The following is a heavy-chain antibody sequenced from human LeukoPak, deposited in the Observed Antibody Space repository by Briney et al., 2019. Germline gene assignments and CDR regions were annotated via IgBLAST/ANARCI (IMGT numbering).Heavy chain of an antibody. J-gene: IGHJ4*02. CDR1: GFTFRLYS. CDR3: ARLGYCSGGSCYGSDY. V-gene: IGHV3-48*02. Sequence: GGSLRLSCAASGFTFRLYSMNWVRQAPGKGLEWVSYIRSSDGAIAYADSVKGRFTISRDDAKNSLYLQMNSLRDEDTAVYYCARLGYCSGGSCYGSDYWGQGTLVTVSS. CDR2: IRSSDGAI. D-gene: IGHD2-15*01.